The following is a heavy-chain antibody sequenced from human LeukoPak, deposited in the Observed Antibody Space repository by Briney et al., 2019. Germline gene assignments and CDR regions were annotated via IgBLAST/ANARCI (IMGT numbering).Heavy chain of an antibody. D-gene: IGHD3-9*01. CDR2: MYHRGHT. J-gene: IGHJ2*01. CDR1: GGSLSSGGYS. V-gene: IGHV4-30-2*01. CDR3: ARSRGVTGYTIRYFDL. Sequence: SQTLSLTCAVSGGSLSSGGYSWGWLGQRPGTDLEWIGYMYHRGHTYYNPSLKRRVTISLDSSKNQFSLKLNSVTAADTAVYYCARSRGVTGYTIRYFDLWGRGALVTVSS.